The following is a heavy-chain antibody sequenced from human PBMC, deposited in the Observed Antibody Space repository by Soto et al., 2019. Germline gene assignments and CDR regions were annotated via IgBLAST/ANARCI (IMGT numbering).Heavy chain of an antibody. D-gene: IGHD3-10*01. CDR1: GFTFNNYA. J-gene: IGHJ4*02. V-gene: IGHV3-23*01. CDR3: AKSPIMVRGLIFDY. Sequence: EVQLLESGGGLVQPGGSLRLSCAASGFTFNNYALSWVRQAPGKGLEWVAGISSGGKTYYADSVKGRLTISRDTAKDTLTLQMNSLRAKNTAVYYCAKSPIMVRGLIFDYWGQGTLVTVSS. CDR2: ISSGGKT.